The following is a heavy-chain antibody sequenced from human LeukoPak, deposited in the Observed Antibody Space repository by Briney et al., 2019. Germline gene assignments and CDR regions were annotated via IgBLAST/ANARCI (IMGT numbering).Heavy chain of an antibody. CDR1: GGSISSSSYY. Sequence: SETLSLTCTVSGGSISSSSYYWGWLRQPPGKGLEWIGSIYYSGSTYYNPSLKSRVTISVDTSKNQFSLKLSSVTAADTAVYYCARDSYDFWSGYRMNWGQGTLVTVSS. CDR3: ARDSYDFWSGYRMN. CDR2: IYYSGST. D-gene: IGHD3-3*01. J-gene: IGHJ4*02. V-gene: IGHV4-39*07.